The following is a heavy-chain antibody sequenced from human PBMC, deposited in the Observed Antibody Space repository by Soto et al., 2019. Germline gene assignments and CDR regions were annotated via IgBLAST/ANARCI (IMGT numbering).Heavy chain of an antibody. CDR2: IYHSGST. J-gene: IGHJ6*02. D-gene: IGHD3-10*01. CDR1: GGSISSSNW. Sequence: QVQLQESGPGLVKPSGTLSLTCAVSGGSISSSNWWSWVRQPSGKGLEWIGEIYHSGSTNYNPSLKSRVTISVDKSKNQFSLKLSSVTAADTAVYYCAAVLLWFGEFPHYGMDVWGQGTTVTVSS. CDR3: AAVLLWFGEFPHYGMDV. V-gene: IGHV4-4*02.